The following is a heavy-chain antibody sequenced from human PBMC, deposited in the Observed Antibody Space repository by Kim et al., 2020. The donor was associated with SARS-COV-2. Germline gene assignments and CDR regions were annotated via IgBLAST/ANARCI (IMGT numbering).Heavy chain of an antibody. Sequence: SETLSLTCTVSGGSISSYYWSWIRQPPGKGLEWIGYIYYSGSTNYNPSLKSRVTISVDTSKNQFSLKLSSVTAADTAVYYCARAVWSSSWYGIFDYWGQGTLVTVSS. CDR2: IYYSGST. V-gene: IGHV4-59*13. J-gene: IGHJ4*02. D-gene: IGHD6-13*01. CDR1: GGSISSYY. CDR3: ARAVWSSSWYGIFDY.